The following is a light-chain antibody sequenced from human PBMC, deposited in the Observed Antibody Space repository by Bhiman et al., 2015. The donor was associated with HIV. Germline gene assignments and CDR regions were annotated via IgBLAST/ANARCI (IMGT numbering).Light chain of an antibody. Sequence: QSALTQPPSASGSPGQSVTISCTGTSSDVGGYNYVSWYQQHPGKAPKLMIYEVSRRPSGVPDRFSGSKSGNTASLTVSGLQAGDEAHYYCSSYTSSSTVVFGGGTKLTVL. J-gene: IGLJ2*01. V-gene: IGLV2-8*01. CDR3: SSYTSSSTVV. CDR1: SSDVGGYNY. CDR2: EVS.